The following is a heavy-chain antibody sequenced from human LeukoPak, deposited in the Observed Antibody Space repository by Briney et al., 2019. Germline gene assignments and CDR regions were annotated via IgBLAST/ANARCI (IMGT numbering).Heavy chain of an antibody. CDR1: GFTFSSYG. D-gene: IGHD4-23*01. V-gene: IGHV3-30*18. J-gene: IGHJ4*02. Sequence: PGRSLRLSCAASGFTFSSYGMHWVRQAPGTGLEWVALISYDGSNKYYADSVKGRFTISRDNSKNTLYLQMNSLRAEDTAVYYCAKGGQRSGGNSDYFDYWGQGTLVTVSS. CDR2: ISYDGSNK. CDR3: AKGGQRSGGNSDYFDY.